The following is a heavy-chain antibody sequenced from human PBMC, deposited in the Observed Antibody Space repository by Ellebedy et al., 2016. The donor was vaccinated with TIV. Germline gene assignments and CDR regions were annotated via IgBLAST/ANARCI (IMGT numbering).Heavy chain of an antibody. CDR2: IYPGDSDT. V-gene: IGHV5-51*01. Sequence: GGSLRLSCKGSGYSFTSYWIGWVRQMPGKGLEWMGIIYPGDSDTRYSPSFQGQVTITADKSISTAYLQWSSLKASDTAKYYCARQPGYSDPIDYWGQGTLVTVSS. D-gene: IGHD5-18*01. CDR3: ARQPGYSDPIDY. CDR1: GYSFTSYW. J-gene: IGHJ4*02.